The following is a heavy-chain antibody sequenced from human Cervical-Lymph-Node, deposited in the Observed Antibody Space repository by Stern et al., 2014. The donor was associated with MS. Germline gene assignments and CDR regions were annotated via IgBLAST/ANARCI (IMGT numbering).Heavy chain of an antibody. CDR1: GGSFINNV. V-gene: IGHV1-69*01. D-gene: IGHD3-10*01. CDR3: ARAASTTSSYNF. CDR2: TIPIFGTA. J-gene: IGHJ4*02. Sequence: QLVQSGAEVKKPGSSVKVSCQASGGSFINNVISWVRQAPGKGLEWMGGTIPIFGTALYAQKFRGRVTITADESTRTAYMELSSLRSDDTAVYFCARAASTTSSYNFWGPGTLVTVSS.